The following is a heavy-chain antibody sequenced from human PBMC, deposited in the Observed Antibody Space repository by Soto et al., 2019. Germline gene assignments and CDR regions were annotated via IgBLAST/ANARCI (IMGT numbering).Heavy chain of an antibody. CDR3: ARTLKHYDILTGYYIPWFHP. J-gene: IGHJ5*02. Sequence: SGPTLVNPTQTLTLTCTFSGFSLSTRGMCVSWIRQPPGKALEWLALIDWDDDKYYNTSLKTRLTISKDTSKNQVVLTMTNMDPVDTATYYCARTLKHYDILTGYYIPWFHPWGQGTLVTVSS. CDR1: GFSLSTRGMC. CDR2: IDWDDDK. D-gene: IGHD3-9*01. V-gene: IGHV2-70*01.